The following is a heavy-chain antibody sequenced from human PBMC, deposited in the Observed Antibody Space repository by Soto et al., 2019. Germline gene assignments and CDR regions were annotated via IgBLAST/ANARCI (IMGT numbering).Heavy chain of an antibody. V-gene: IGHV4-59*01. CDR1: NGSISNYY. Sequence: SETLSLTCTVSNGSISNYYWTWIRQSPGKGLEWIGFVYYSGTTNYNPSLKSRVTISLHTSKNQFSLKLSSVTAADTAVYYCARAPRDAIPDYWGQGTLVTVSS. CDR2: VYYSGTT. D-gene: IGHD2-2*01. CDR3: ARAPRDAIPDY. J-gene: IGHJ4*02.